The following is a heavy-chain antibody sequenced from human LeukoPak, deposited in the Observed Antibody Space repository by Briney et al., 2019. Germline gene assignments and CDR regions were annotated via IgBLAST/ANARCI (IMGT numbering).Heavy chain of an antibody. CDR3: ARRWVGYFDH. CDR1: GGSITSYY. V-gene: IGHV4-59*08. J-gene: IGHJ4*02. Sequence: PSETLSLTCTVSGGSITSYYWNWIRQPPGKGLEWVGYIYYSWSTNYNPSLKSRVTISVDTSKNQFSLKLNSMTPADTAVYYCARRWVGYFDHWGRGTLITVSA. CDR2: IYYSWST. D-gene: IGHD2-15*01.